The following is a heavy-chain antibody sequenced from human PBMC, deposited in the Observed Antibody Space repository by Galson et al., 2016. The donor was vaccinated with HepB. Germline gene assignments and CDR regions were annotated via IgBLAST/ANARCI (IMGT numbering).Heavy chain of an antibody. V-gene: IGHV3-30*03. CDR1: YD. J-gene: IGHJ4*02. CDR3: ARRHEYCPPVGCSVDY. D-gene: IGHD2/OR15-2a*01. Sequence: YDMHWVRQAPGKGLEWVAADSMDGRRKFYADSVKGRFTISRDNSNSMLFLQMSSLRADDTAVYYCARRHEYCPPVGCSVDYWGQGTLVSVSS. CDR2: DSMDGRRK.